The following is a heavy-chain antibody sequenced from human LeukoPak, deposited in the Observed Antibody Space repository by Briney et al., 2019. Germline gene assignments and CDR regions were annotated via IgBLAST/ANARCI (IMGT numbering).Heavy chain of an antibody. CDR3: ARMAYDSSGYRYFDL. D-gene: IGHD3-22*01. CDR1: GYSFSIYW. Sequence: GESLKISCEGSGYSFSIYWISRVRQMPGKGLEWMGRITPSDSYTNYSPSFQGHVTISADKSISTAYLQWSNLKASDTAMYYCARMAYDSSGYRYFDLWGRGTLVTVSS. J-gene: IGHJ2*01. CDR2: ITPSDSYT. V-gene: IGHV5-10-1*01.